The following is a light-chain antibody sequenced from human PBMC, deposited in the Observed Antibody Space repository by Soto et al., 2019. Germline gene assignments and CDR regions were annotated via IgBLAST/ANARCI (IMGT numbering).Light chain of an antibody. CDR3: TSYTTSSTLV. CDR1: SSDVGGYNY. J-gene: IGLJ1*01. Sequence: QSALTQPASASGSPGQSVTISCTGTSSDVGGYNYVSWYQQYPGKAPKLMIYDVSKRPSGVSNRFSGSKSGNTASLTISGLQAEDEADYYCTSYTTSSTLVFGTGTKLTVL. CDR2: DVS. V-gene: IGLV2-14*01.